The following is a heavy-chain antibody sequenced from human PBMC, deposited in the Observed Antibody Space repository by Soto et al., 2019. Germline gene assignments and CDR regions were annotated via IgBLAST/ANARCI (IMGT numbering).Heavy chain of an antibody. CDR3: ARLENYDFWSGYSYFQH. D-gene: IGHD3-3*01. CDR2: IYPGDSDT. V-gene: IGHV5-51*01. J-gene: IGHJ1*01. CDR1: GYSFTSYW. Sequence: GESLKISCKGSGYSFTSYWIGWVRQMPGKGLEWMGIIYPGDSDTRYSPSFQGQVTISADKSISTAYLQWSSLKASDTAMYYFARLENYDFWSGYSYFQHWGQGTLVTVSS.